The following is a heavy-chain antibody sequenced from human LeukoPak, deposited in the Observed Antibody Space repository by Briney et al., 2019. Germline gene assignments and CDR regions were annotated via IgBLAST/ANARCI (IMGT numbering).Heavy chain of an antibody. CDR3: ATKTNSGSVIGGWFDP. CDR1: GGSISRSSYY. CDR2: IYNSGST. V-gene: IGHV4-39*07. D-gene: IGHD1-26*01. Sequence: PSETLSLTCTVSGGSISRSSYYWGWIRQPPGKGLEWIGIIYNSGSTYYNPSLKSRVTISVDTSKNQFSLKLSSVTAADTAVYHCATKTNSGSVIGGWFDPWGQGTLVTVSS. J-gene: IGHJ5*02.